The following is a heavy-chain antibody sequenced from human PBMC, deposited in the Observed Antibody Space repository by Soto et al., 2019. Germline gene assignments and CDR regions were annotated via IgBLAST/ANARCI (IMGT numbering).Heavy chain of an antibody. D-gene: IGHD2-8*01. CDR2: IHSSGGT. CDR1: GASIKSRNYF. Sequence: SETLSLTCTVSGASIKSRNYFWGWIRQPPGKGLEFVGSIHSSGGTYYNPSLKSRVTVSVDLSNSHFSLSLKSLTATDTAVYYCGRMEEDANGHTEFDFWGHGTLVTVSS. V-gene: IGHV4-39*02. J-gene: IGHJ4*01. CDR3: GRMEEDANGHTEFDF.